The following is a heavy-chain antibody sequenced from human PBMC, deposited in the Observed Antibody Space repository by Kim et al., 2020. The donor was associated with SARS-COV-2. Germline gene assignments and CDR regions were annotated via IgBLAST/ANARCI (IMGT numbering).Heavy chain of an antibody. V-gene: IGHV1-69*04. CDR3: ASLTNVRPFELMD. Sequence: SVKVSCKASGGTFSSYAISWVRQAPGQGLEWMGRIIPILGIANYAQKFQGRVTITADKSTSTAYMELSSLRSEDTAVYYCASLTNVRPFELMDWGQGTL. J-gene: IGHJ4*02. CDR2: IIPILGIA. D-gene: IGHD2-8*01. CDR1: GGTFSSYA.